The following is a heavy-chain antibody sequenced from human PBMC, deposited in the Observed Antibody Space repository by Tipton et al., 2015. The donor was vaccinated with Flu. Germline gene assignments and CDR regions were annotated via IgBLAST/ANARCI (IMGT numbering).Heavy chain of an antibody. D-gene: IGHD3-3*01. CDR2: IYTSGST. Sequence: GLVKPSETLSLTCTVSGGSISSYSWSWIRQPAGKGLEWIGRIYTSGSTNYNPSLKSRVTMSVDTSKNQFSLKLSSVTAADTAVYYCAREGPGTITIFGVVRQRWFDPWGQGTLVTVSS. CDR1: GGSISSYS. CDR3: AREGPGTITIFGVVRQRWFDP. V-gene: IGHV4-4*07. J-gene: IGHJ5*02.